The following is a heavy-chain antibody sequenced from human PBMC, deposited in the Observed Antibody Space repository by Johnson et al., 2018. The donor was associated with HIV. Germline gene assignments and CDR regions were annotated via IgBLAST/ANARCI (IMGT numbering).Heavy chain of an antibody. Sequence: QVQLVESGGGLIQPGGSLRLSCAASGFTVSSYAMHWVRQAPGKGLEWVAVISYDGSNKYYADSVKGRFAISSDNSKNTLYLQMNSLRAEDTAVYYCAKQVRAYSSSSLAFYIWGQGTMVTVSS. CDR1: GFTVSSYA. CDR2: ISYDGSNK. V-gene: IGHV3-30*09. CDR3: AKQVRAYSSSSLAFYI. D-gene: IGHD6-6*01. J-gene: IGHJ3*02.